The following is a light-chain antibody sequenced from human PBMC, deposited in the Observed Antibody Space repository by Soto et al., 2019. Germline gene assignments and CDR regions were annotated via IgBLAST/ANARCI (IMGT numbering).Light chain of an antibody. CDR1: QSVSSNN. J-gene: IGKJ3*01. CDR3: QRYGRSPFT. Sequence: EIVLTQSPGTLSLSPGERATLSCRASQSVSSNNFAWYQQRPGQAPRVVIYGASTRATGIPERFSGSGSGTDFTLTISRLEPEDFAVYYCQRYGRSPFTFGPGTKVDIK. V-gene: IGKV3-20*01. CDR2: GAS.